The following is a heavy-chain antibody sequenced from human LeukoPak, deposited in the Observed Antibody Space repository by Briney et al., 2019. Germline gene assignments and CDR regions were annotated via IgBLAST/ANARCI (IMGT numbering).Heavy chain of an antibody. J-gene: IGHJ4*02. CDR2: IYSGGST. V-gene: IGHV3-53*01. CDR1: GFTVSSNY. Sequence: GRSLRLSCAASGFTVSSNYMSWVRQAPGKGLEWVSIIYSGGSTYYADSVKGRFTISRDNSKNTLYLQMNSLRGEDTAVYYCARNRAALNYWGQGTLVTVSS. CDR3: ARNRAALNY. D-gene: IGHD1-14*01.